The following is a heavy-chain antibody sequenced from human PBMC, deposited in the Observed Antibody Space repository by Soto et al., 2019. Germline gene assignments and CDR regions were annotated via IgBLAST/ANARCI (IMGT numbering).Heavy chain of an antibody. CDR1: GGTFSIYS. CDR2: IIPIFDSA. D-gene: IGHD1-26*01. J-gene: IGHJ4*02. CDR3: AGEMGRGSRNFDY. V-gene: IGHV1-69*14. Sequence: QVQLVQSGAEVKKPGSSVTVSCKASGGTFSIYSINWVRQAPGQRLEWMGGIIPIFDSANYAQKCQGRVTITADRSTTTAYMEMTSLSSEDTAVYYCAGEMGRGSRNFDYWGRVTLVTVSS.